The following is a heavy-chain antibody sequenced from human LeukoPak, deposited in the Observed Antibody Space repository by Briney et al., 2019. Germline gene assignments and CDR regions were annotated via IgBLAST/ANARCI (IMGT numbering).Heavy chain of an antibody. V-gene: IGHV4-59*08. Sequence: SETLSLTCTGSGGPISTYYWSWIRQPPGKGLEWIVYIYYSGSTNYNPSLKSRVTISVDTSKNQFSLRLSSVTAADTAVYYCATRGTYYYYGMDVWGQGTTVIVSS. J-gene: IGHJ6*02. CDR2: IYYSGST. CDR3: ATRGTYYYYGMDV. CDR1: GGPISTYY. D-gene: IGHD1-1*01.